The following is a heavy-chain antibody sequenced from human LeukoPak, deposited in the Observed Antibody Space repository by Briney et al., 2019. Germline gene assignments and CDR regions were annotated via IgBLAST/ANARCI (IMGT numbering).Heavy chain of an antibody. Sequence: SETLSLTCTVSGGSISSYYWSWIRQPPGKGLEWIGSIYHSGSTYYNPSLKSRVTISVDTSKNRFSLKLSSVTAADTAVYYCALTAVIAAAGTLTPDYWGQGTLVTVSS. CDR3: ALTAVIAAAGTLTPDY. CDR1: GGSISSYY. D-gene: IGHD6-13*01. V-gene: IGHV4-59*04. CDR2: IYHSGST. J-gene: IGHJ4*02.